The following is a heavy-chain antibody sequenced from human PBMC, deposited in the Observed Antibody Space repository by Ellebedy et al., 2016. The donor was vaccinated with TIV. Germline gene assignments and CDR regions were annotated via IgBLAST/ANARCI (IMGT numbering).Heavy chain of an antibody. J-gene: IGHJ2*01. CDR3: AREGIISGVHYYDSRYFDL. V-gene: IGHV3-11*06. D-gene: IGHD3-22*01. CDR1: GFTFSDYY. CDR2: ISSSSSYI. Sequence: PGGSLRLSCAASGFTFSDYYMSWIRQAPGKGLEWVSSISSSSSYIYYADSVKGRFTISRDNAKNSLYLQMNSLSAEDTAVYYFAREGIISGVHYYDSRYFDLWGRGTLVTVSS.